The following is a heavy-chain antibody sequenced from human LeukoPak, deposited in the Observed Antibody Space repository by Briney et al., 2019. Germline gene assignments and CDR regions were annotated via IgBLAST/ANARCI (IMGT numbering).Heavy chain of an antibody. Sequence: SQTLSLTCAISGDNVSSNSGTWNWIRQSPSRGLEWLERTYYRSKWYNDYAVSVKSRITIKPDTSKNQFSLQLNSVTPEDTALYYCARDRGVGAAVFFDYWGQGTLVTVSS. D-gene: IGHD6-13*01. CDR1: GDNVSSNSGT. V-gene: IGHV6-1*01. CDR3: ARDRGVGAAVFFDY. CDR2: TYYRSKWYN. J-gene: IGHJ4*02.